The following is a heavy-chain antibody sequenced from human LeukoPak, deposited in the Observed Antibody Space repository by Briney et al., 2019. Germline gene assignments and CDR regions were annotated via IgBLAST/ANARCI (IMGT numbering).Heavy chain of an antibody. Sequence: SETLSLTCTVSGGSISSGSYYWRWIRQPPGKGLELIGYIYYSGSTNYNPSLKSLVTISVDTSKNQFSLKLSSVTAADTAVYYCARVYYYYYMDVWGKGTTVTVSS. CDR2: IYYSGST. CDR1: GGSISSGSYY. CDR3: ARVYYYYYMDV. V-gene: IGHV4-61*01. J-gene: IGHJ6*03.